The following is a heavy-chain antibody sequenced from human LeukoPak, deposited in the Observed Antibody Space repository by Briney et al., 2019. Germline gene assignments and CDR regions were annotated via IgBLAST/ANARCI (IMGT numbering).Heavy chain of an antibody. V-gene: IGHV4-30-2*01. D-gene: IGHD7-27*01. CDR2: IYPRGST. Sequence: SETLSLTCAVSGGSNSSGSYSWSWIRQPPGKGLEWIGYIYPRGSTYYNPSLKSRVILSLDKSANQFSLNLSSVTAADTAVYYCARFSPRAMGNYLDFWGQGTLVTVSS. CDR3: ARFSPRAMGNYLDF. J-gene: IGHJ4*02. CDR1: GGSNSSGSYS.